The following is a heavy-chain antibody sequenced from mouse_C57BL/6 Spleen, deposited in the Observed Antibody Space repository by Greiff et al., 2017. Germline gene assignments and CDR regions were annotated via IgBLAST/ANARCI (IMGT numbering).Heavy chain of an antibody. J-gene: IGHJ2*01. CDR1: GYTFTSYW. D-gene: IGHD1-2*01. CDR3: ARSGKRLRPFDY. CDR2: IDPSDSET. V-gene: IGHV1-52*01. Sequence: VQLQQPGAELVRPGSSVKLSCKASGYTFTSYWMHWVKQRPIQGLEWIGNIDPSDSETHYNQKFKDKATLTVDKSSSTAYMQLSSLTSEDSAVYYCARSGKRLRPFDYWGQGTTLTVSS.